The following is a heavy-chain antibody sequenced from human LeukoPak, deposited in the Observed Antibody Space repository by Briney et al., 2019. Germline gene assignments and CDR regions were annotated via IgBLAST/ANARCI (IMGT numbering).Heavy chain of an antibody. Sequence: ASVKVSCKVSGYTLTELSMHWVRQAPGKGLEWMGGFDPEDGETIYAQKFQGRVTMTEDTSTDTAYMELSSLRSEDTAVYYCATLMVRGVIIWWYFDYWGQGTLVTVSS. CDR3: ATLMVRGVIIWWYFDY. D-gene: IGHD3-10*01. CDR2: FDPEDGET. J-gene: IGHJ4*02. CDR1: GYTLTELS. V-gene: IGHV1-24*01.